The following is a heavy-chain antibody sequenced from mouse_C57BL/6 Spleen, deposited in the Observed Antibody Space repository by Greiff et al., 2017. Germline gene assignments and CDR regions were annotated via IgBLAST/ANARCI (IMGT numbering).Heavy chain of an antibody. J-gene: IGHJ2*01. CDR1: GYSFTSYY. CDR3: ARYPHGYFDY. Sequence: VKLQESGPELVKPGASVKISCKASGYSFTSYYIHWVKQRPGQGLEWIGWIYPGSGNTKYNEKFKGKATLTADTSSSTAYMQLSSLTSEDSAVYYCARYPHGYFDYWGQGTTLTVSS. CDR2: IYPGSGNT. V-gene: IGHV1-66*01.